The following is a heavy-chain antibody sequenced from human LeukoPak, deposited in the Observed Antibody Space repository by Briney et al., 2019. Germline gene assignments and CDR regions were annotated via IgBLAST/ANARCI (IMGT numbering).Heavy chain of an antibody. CDR3: ARELVVAALNWFDP. Sequence: ASVKVSCTASGYTFTSYAMNWVRQAPGQGLEWMGWINTNTGNPTYAQGFTGRFVFSLDTSVSTAYLQISSLKAEDTAVYYCARELVVAALNWFDPWGQGTLVTVSS. J-gene: IGHJ5*02. CDR2: INTNTGNP. D-gene: IGHD6-19*01. CDR1: GYTFTSYA. V-gene: IGHV7-4-1*02.